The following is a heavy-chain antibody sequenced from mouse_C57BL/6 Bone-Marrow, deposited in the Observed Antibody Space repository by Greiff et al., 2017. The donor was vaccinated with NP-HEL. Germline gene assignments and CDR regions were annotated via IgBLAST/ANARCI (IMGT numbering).Heavy chain of an antibody. D-gene: IGHD2-3*01. CDR2: IYPRDGSP. CDR1: GYTFTDHT. V-gene: IGHV1-78*01. Sequence: QVQLKQSDAELVKPGASVKISCKVSGYTFTDHTIHWMKQRPEQGLEWIGYIYPRDGSPTYNEKFTGKATLYADKSSSTAYMQLNSLTSEDSAVYFCASPDGYYSSFDYWGQGTTLTVSS. CDR3: ASPDGYYSSFDY. J-gene: IGHJ2*01.